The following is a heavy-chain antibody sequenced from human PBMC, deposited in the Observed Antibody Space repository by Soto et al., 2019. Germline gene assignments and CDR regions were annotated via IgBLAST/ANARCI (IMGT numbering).Heavy chain of an antibody. CDR2: VSGSGDTT. J-gene: IGHJ4*02. Sequence: EVQLLESGGGLVQAGGSLRLSCAASGFTITDFPMSWVRQAPGKGLEWVSLVSGSGDTTSYADSVKGRFTISRDSSKNTLNLQMNSLSAEDTAVYYCAKAWDYRDPPFDYWGQGTLVTVSS. CDR1: GFTITDFP. CDR3: AKAWDYRDPPFDY. D-gene: IGHD4-17*01. V-gene: IGHV3-23*01.